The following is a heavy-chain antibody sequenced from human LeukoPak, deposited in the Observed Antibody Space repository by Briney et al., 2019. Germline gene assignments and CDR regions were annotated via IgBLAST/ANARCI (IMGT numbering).Heavy chain of an antibody. J-gene: IGHJ5*02. CDR2: ISSGGSTI. Sequence: GGSLRLSCAASGFTFSDYYMSWIRQAPGKGLEWVSYISSGGSTIYYADSVKGRFTISRDNAKNSLYLQMNSLRAEDTAVYYCARDLVDFASWFGPWGQGTLVTVSS. CDR3: ARDLVDFASWFGP. V-gene: IGHV3-11*01. CDR1: GFTFSDYY.